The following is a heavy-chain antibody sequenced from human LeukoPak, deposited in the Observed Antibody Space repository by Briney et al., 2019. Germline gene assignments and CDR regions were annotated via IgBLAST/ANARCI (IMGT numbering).Heavy chain of an antibody. J-gene: IGHJ3*02. Sequence: SETLSLTCTVSGGSISSYYWSWIRQPPGKGLEWIGYIYYTGSTNYNPSLKSRLTISVDTSKNQFSLKLSSVTAADTAVCYCARGRETDYSNYSGAFDIWGQGTMVTVSS. CDR3: ARGRETDYSNYSGAFDI. CDR1: GGSISSYY. V-gene: IGHV4-59*08. CDR2: IYYTGST. D-gene: IGHD4-11*01.